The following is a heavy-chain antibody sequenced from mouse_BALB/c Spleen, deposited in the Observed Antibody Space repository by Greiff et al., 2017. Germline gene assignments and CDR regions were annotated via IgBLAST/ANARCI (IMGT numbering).Heavy chain of an antibody. D-gene: IGHD2-1*01. CDR2: ISDGGSYT. V-gene: IGHV5-4*02. J-gene: IGHJ3*01. CDR1: GFTFSDYY. CDR3: ARGHYGIFAY. Sequence: LVESGGGLVKPGGSLKLSCAASGFTFSDYYMYWVRQTPEKRLEWVATISDGGSYTYYPDSVKGRFTISRDNAKNNLYLQMSSLKSEDTAMYYCARGHYGIFAYWGQGTLVTVSA.